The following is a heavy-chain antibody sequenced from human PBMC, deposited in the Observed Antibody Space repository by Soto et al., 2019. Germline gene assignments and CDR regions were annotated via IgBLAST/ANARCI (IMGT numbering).Heavy chain of an antibody. D-gene: IGHD5-18*01. CDR1: GFTFDDYA. CDR2: ISWNSGNI. CDR3: AKAFHGVGYSYGWIPYYYYYMDV. V-gene: IGHV3-9*01. J-gene: IGHJ6*03. Sequence: GGSLRLSCAASGFTFDDYAMHWVRQAPGKGLEWVSGISWNSGNIGYADSVKGRFTISRDNAKNSLYLQMNSLRPEDTALYYCAKAFHGVGYSYGWIPYYYYYMDVWGKGTTVTVSS.